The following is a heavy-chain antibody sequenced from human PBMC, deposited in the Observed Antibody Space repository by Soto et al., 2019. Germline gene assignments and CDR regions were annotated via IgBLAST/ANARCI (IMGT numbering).Heavy chain of an antibody. CDR1: GFTFSDAG. J-gene: IGHJ4*02. Sequence: GGSLRLSCAASGFTFSDAGMIWVRQAPGKGLEWVGRIKRKSDGGTTDYAAPVKGRFTISRDDSANTVYLQMNSLKTEDTAVYFCAVNDYLDYWGQGALVTVSS. V-gene: IGHV3-15*01. CDR2: IKRKSDGGTT. CDR3: AVNDYLDY.